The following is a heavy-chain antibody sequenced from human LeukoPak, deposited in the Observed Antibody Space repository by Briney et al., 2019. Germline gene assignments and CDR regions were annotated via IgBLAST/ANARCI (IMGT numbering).Heavy chain of an antibody. D-gene: IGHD3-22*01. CDR3: ARSTRDSRGYYNTLDY. CDR1: GFSLRTYW. V-gene: IGHV3-74*01. J-gene: IGHJ4*02. CDR2: INSDGSST. Sequence: GGSLRLSFAASGFSLRTYWMHWVRQVPGEGLEWLSRINSDGSSTTYADSVKGRFTISRDNAKNTLYLQLNSLRAEDTAVYYCARSTRDSRGYYNTLDYWGQGTLVTVSS.